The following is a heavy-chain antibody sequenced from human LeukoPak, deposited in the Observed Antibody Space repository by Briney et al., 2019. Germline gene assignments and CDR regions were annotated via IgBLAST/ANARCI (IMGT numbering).Heavy chain of an antibody. D-gene: IGHD3-10*01. Sequence: GGSLRLSCAASGFTFSSYAMHWVRQAPGKGLEWVAVISYDGSNKYYADSVKGRFTISRDNSKNTLYLQMHSLRVEDTAVYHCAKERYYHGSGLVAWFAPWGQGTLVTVSS. J-gene: IGHJ5*02. CDR3: AKERYYHGSGLVAWFAP. V-gene: IGHV3-30*04. CDR1: GFTFSSYA. CDR2: ISYDGSNK.